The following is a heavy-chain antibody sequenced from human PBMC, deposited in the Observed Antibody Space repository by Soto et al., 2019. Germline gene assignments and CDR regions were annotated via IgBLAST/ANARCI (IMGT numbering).Heavy chain of an antibody. V-gene: IGHV1-69*01. CDR2: ILPMFDRP. D-gene: IGHD3-16*02. CDR1: GGTFNTYA. Sequence: QVQLVQAETDVKKPGSPVRVSCKASGGTFNTYAMNWVRQAPGQGLERMGGILPMFDRPRYAQKFQGRVTITVDEPTATACMELSCLRSDDSAGYYCTRCIGAWGVIGGFDYGCQGTLVTVSS. CDR3: TRCIGAWGVIGGFDY. J-gene: IGHJ4*02.